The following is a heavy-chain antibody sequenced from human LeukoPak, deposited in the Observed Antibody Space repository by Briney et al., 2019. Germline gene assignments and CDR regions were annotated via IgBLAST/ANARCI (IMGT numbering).Heavy chain of an antibody. CDR2: ISGSGGST. D-gene: IGHD1-26*01. J-gene: IGHJ3*02. CDR3: AKDRTWMGATPLTAWGAFDI. CDR1: GFTFSSYA. Sequence: GGSLRLSCAASGFTFSSYAMSWVRQAPGKGLEWVSAISGSGGSTYYADSVKGRFTISRDNSKNTLYLQMNSLRAEDTAVYYCAKDRTWMGATPLTAWGAFDIWGQGTMVTVSS. V-gene: IGHV3-23*01.